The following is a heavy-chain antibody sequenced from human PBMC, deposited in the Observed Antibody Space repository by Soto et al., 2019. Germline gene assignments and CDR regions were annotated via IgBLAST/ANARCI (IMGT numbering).Heavy chain of an antibody. Sequence: QVQLVQSGAEVQKPGSSVKVSCKASGGTFSSYAISWVRQAPGQGLEWMGGIIPIFGTANYAQKFQGRVTITADESTSTAYMELSSLRSEDTAVYYCASLIKQQLASNWFDPWGQGTLVTVSS. CDR1: GGTFSSYA. CDR3: ASLIKQQLASNWFDP. V-gene: IGHV1-69*01. CDR2: IIPIFGTA. D-gene: IGHD6-13*01. J-gene: IGHJ5*02.